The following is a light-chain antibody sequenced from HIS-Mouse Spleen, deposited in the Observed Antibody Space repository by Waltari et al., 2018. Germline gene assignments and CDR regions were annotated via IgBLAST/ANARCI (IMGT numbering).Light chain of an antibody. CDR3: QTWGTGIRV. V-gene: IGLV4-69*01. J-gene: IGLJ3*02. CDR2: LNSDGSH. CDR1: SGHSSYA. Sequence: QLVLTQSPSASASLGASVKLTCTLSSGHSSYAIAWHQQQPETGPRYLMKLNSDGSHSKGDWIPDRFSGSSSGAERYLTISSLQSEDEADYYCQTWGTGIRVFGGGTKLTVL.